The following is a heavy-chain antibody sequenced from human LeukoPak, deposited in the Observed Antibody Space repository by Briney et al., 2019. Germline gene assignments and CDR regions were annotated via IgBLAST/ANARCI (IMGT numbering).Heavy chain of an antibody. CDR1: GGSISSSSYY. V-gene: IGHV4-39*07. CDR3: ASGIQGAGNNY. CDR2: IYYSGST. J-gene: IGHJ4*02. D-gene: IGHD6-19*01. Sequence: SETLSLTCTVSGGSISSSSYYWGWIRQPPGKGLEWIGSIYYSGSTYYNPSLKSRVTISVDTSKNHFSLRLNSVTAADTAVYFCASGIQGAGNNYWGQGTLVTVSS.